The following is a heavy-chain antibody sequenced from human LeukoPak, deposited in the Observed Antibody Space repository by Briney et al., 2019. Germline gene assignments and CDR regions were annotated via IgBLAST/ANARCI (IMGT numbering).Heavy chain of an antibody. CDR3: ARHYYDSSGYYYDGAFDI. V-gene: IGHV1-69*13. CDR1: GGTFSTYA. J-gene: IGHJ3*02. CDR2: IIPIFGTA. Sequence: SVKVSCKASGGTFSTYAISWVRQAPGQGLEWMGGIIPIFGTANYAQKFQGRVTITADESTSTAYMELSSLRSEDTAVYYCARHYYDSSGYYYDGAFDIWGQGTMVTVSS. D-gene: IGHD3-22*01.